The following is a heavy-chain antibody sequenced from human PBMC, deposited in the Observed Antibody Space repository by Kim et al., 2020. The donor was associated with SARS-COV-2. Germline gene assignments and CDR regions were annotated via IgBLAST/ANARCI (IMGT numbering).Heavy chain of an antibody. Sequence: ASVKVSCKASGSGYTLTTYGISWLRQAPGQGLEWMGWISPYSGNTNYAQNLQGRVTMTTDTSTSTTYMELRSLRSDDTAVYCCARVSIAGAYNWFDVWGQ. CDR2: ISPYSGNT. V-gene: IGHV1-18*01. CDR1: GSGYTLTTYG. J-gene: IGHJ5*02. CDR3: ARVSIAGAYNWFDV. D-gene: IGHD3-10*01.